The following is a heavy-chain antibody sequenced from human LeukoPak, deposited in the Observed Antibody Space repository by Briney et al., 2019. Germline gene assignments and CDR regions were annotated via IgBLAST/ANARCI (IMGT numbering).Heavy chain of an antibody. CDR1: GFTFSSYS. J-gene: IGHJ4*02. CDR3: ARVNRFLEWLAFDY. CDR2: ISSSSSTI. D-gene: IGHD3-3*01. Sequence: GGSLRLSCAASGFTFSSYSMNWVRQAPGKGLEWVSYISSSSSTIYYADSVKGRFTISRDNAKNSLYLQMNSLRAEDTAVYYCARVNRFLEWLAFDYWGQGTLVTVSS. V-gene: IGHV3-48*01.